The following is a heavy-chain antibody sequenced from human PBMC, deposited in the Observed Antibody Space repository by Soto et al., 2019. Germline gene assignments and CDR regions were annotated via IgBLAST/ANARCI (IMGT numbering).Heavy chain of an antibody. CDR1: GGTFSSHS. CDR3: AGAGDYYDSSGYYPSAFDI. V-gene: IGHV1-46*01. D-gene: IGHD3-22*01. J-gene: IGHJ3*02. CDR2: IIPSGGST. Sequence: ASVKVSCKSSGGTFSSHSINWVRQAPGQGLEWMGGIIPSGGSTSYAQKFQGRVTMTRDTSTSTVYMELSSLRSEDTAVYYCAGAGDYYDSSGYYPSAFDIWGQGTMVTVSS.